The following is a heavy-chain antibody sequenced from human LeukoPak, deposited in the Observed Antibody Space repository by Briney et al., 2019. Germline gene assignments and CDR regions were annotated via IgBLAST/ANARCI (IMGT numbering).Heavy chain of an antibody. CDR2: IYYSGST. D-gene: IGHD3-10*01. Sequence: SETLSLTCTVSGGSISSSSYYWGWIRQPPGKGLEWIGYIYYSGSTYYDPSLKSRVTISVDTSKNHFSLKLSSVTAADTAVYYCARSKDYYGSGSHKTDFYYYYMDVWGKGTTVTVSS. CDR3: ARSKDYYGSGSHKTDFYYYYMDV. CDR1: GGSISSSSYY. V-gene: IGHV4-39*02. J-gene: IGHJ6*03.